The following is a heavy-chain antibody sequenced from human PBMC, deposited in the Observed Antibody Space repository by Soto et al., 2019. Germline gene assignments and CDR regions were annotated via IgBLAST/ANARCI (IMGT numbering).Heavy chain of an antibody. D-gene: IGHD2-21*02. J-gene: IGHJ6*02. Sequence: GGSLRLSCAASGFTFSSYAMHWVRQAPGKGLEWVAVISYDGSNKYYADSVKGRFTISRDNSKNTLYLQMNSLRAEDTAVYYCARALLAYCGGDCSRLYYYGMDVWGQGTTVTVSS. CDR1: GFTFSSYA. CDR3: ARALLAYCGGDCSRLYYYGMDV. CDR2: ISYDGSNK. V-gene: IGHV3-30-3*01.